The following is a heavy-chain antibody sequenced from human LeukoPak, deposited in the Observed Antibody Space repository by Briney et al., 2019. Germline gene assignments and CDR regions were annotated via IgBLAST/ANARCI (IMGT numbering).Heavy chain of an antibody. D-gene: IGHD2-2*01. CDR3: ARDYCSSTSCYTYFDC. V-gene: IGHV1-69*13. CDR1: GGTFISYA. J-gene: IGHJ4*02. Sequence: SVKVSCKASGGTFISYAISWVRQAPGQGLEWMGGIIPIFGTANYAQKFQGRVTITADESTSTAYMELSSLRSEDTAVYYCARDYCSSTSCYTYFDCWGQGTLVTVSS. CDR2: IIPIFGTA.